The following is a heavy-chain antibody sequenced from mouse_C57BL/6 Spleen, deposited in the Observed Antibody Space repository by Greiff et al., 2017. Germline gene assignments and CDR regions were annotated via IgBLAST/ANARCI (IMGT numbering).Heavy chain of an antibody. CDR3: ARAIYYDYDGSYAMDY. D-gene: IGHD2-4*01. CDR2: IHPNSGST. CDR1: GYTFTSYW. Sequence: QVQLQQPGAELVKPGASVKLYCKASGYTFTSYWMHWVKQRPGQGLEWIGMIHPNSGSTNYNEKFKSKATLTVDKSSSTAYMQLSSLTSEDSAVYYCARAIYYDYDGSYAMDYWGQGTSVTVSS. J-gene: IGHJ4*01. V-gene: IGHV1-64*01.